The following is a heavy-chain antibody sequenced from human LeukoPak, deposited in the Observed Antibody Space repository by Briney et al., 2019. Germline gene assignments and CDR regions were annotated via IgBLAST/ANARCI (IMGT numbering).Heavy chain of an antibody. Sequence: SETLSLTCTVSGGSISSYYWSWIRQPPGKGLEWIGEINHSGSTNYNPSLKSRVTISVDTSKNQFSLKLSSVTAADTAVYYCARPGYCSSTSCYGNWFDPWGQGTLVTVSS. CDR1: GGSISSYY. CDR2: INHSGST. J-gene: IGHJ5*02. D-gene: IGHD2-2*03. V-gene: IGHV4-34*01. CDR3: ARPGYCSSTSCYGNWFDP.